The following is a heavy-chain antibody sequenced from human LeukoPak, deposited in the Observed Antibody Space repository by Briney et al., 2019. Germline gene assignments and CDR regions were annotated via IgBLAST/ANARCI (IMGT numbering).Heavy chain of an antibody. V-gene: IGHV4-59*01. CDR3: ARDVATNYYYGMDV. D-gene: IGHD2-8*01. CDR2: IYYSGST. J-gene: IGHJ6*02. Sequence: PSETLSLTCTVSGVSISSYYWSWIRQPPGKGLEWIGYIYYSGSTNYNPSLKSRVTISVDTSKNQFSLKLSSVTAADTAVYYCARDVATNYYYGMDVWGQGTTVTVSS. CDR1: GVSISSYY.